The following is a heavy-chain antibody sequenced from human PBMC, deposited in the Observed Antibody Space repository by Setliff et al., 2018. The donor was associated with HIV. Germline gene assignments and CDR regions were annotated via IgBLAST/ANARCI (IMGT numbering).Heavy chain of an antibody. J-gene: IGHJ4*02. Sequence: PSETLSLTCTVSGGSISSYYWSWIRQPPGKGLGWIGYIYYSGSTNYNPSLKSRVTISVDTSKNQFSLKLSSVTAADTAVYYCARKGRYSGYDYDYWGQGTLVTV. CDR3: ARKGRYSGYDYDY. V-gene: IGHV4-59*08. CDR1: GGSISSYY. CDR2: IYYSGST. D-gene: IGHD5-12*01.